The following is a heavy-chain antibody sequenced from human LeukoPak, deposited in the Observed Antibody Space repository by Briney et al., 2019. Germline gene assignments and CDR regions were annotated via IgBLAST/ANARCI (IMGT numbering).Heavy chain of an antibody. CDR2: IYHSGST. Sequence: SETLSLTCTVSGYSISSGYHWGWIRQPPGKGLEWIGSIYHSGSTNYNPSLKSRVTISVDTSKNQFSLKLSSVTAADTAVYYCARTVGITMVRGVIWWFDPWGQGTLVTVSS. D-gene: IGHD3-10*01. CDR3: ARTVGITMVRGVIWWFDP. CDR1: GYSISSGYH. J-gene: IGHJ5*02. V-gene: IGHV4-38-2*02.